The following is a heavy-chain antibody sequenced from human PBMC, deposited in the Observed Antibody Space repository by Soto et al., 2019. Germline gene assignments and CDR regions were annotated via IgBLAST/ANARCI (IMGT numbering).Heavy chain of an antibody. CDR3: AHSCGGDCYLSAFDI. J-gene: IGHJ3*02. CDR2: IYWDDDK. D-gene: IGHD2-21*01. CDR1: GFSPSTCGGG. V-gene: IGHV2-5*02. Sequence: SWPTPVKPPQTLTLTCTLSGFSPSTCGGGVGWIPQPPGKVLEWLALIYWDDDKRFSPSLKSRLTITKDTSKNQVVLTMTNMDPVDTATYYCAHSCGGDCYLSAFDIWGQGTMVTVSS.